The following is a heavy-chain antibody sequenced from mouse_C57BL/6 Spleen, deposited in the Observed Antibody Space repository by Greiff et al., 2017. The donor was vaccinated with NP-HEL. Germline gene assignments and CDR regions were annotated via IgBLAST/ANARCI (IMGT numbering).Heavy chain of an antibody. CDR3: ARSGGYFAD. Sequence: VQLQQSGAELVKPGASVKMSCQASGYTFTSYWLSWVKQSPGQGLEWIGDIYPGSGSTNYTEKFKGKATLTVDTSSSTAYMQLSSLTSEDSAVYYCARSGGYFADWGQGTLVTVSA. CDR2: IYPGSGST. D-gene: IGHD2-2*01. CDR1: GYTFTSYW. V-gene: IGHV1-55*01. J-gene: IGHJ3*01.